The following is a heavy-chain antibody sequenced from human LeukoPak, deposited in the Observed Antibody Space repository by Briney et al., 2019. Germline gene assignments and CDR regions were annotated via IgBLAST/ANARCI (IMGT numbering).Heavy chain of an antibody. D-gene: IGHD2-15*01. Sequence: GGSLRLSCAASGITFSSLWMSWFRQAPSKGLEWVADIKHDGSEEHYVASVKGRFTISRDNAKLYLQMNSMRAEDTAVYYCAGGQGWHFDLWGLGTLITVSS. CDR1: GITFSSLW. CDR2: IKHDGSEE. V-gene: IGHV3-7*01. J-gene: IGHJ2*01. CDR3: AGGQGWHFDL.